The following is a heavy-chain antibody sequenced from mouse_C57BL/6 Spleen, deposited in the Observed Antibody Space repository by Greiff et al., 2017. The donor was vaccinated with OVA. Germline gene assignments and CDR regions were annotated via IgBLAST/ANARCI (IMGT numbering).Heavy chain of an antibody. V-gene: IGHV5-17*01. Sequence: EVQLVESGGGLVKPGGSLKLSCAASGFTFSDYGMHWVRQAPEKGLEWVAYISSGSSTIYYADTVKGRFTISRDNAKNTLFLQMTSLRSEDTAMYYCAKPARDYAMDYWGRGTSVTVSS. J-gene: IGHJ4*01. CDR3: AKPARDYAMDY. CDR2: ISSGSSTI. CDR1: GFTFSDYG.